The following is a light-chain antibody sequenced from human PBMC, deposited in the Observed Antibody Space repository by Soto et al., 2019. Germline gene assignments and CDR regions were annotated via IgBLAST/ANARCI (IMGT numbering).Light chain of an antibody. V-gene: IGKV3-15*01. CDR3: QQRNSYPRT. CDR1: QSVSSN. CDR2: GAS. Sequence: EIVMTQSPATLSVSPGERATLSCRASQSVSSNLAWYRQKPGQAPRLLIYGASTRATGIPARFSGSGSGTEFTLTITSLQPEDSATYYCQQRNSYPRTFGQGTKVDIK. J-gene: IGKJ2*01.